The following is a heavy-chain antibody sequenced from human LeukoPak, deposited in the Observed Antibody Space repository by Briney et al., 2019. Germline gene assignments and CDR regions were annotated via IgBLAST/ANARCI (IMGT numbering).Heavy chain of an antibody. J-gene: IGHJ4*02. CDR3: ASVYYDFWIGYYSDY. CDR1: GGSISSSSYY. CDR2: IYYSGST. D-gene: IGHD3-3*01. Sequence: TSETLSLTCTVSGGSISSSSYYWSWIRQHPGKGLEWIGYIYYSGSTYYNPSLKSRVTISVDTSKNQFSLKMSSVTAADTAVYYCASVYYDFWIGYYSDYWGQGTLVTVSS. V-gene: IGHV4-31*03.